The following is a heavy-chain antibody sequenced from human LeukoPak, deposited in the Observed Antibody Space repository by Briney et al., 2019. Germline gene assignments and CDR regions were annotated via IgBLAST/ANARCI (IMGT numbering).Heavy chain of an antibody. V-gene: IGHV4-34*01. J-gene: IGHJ6*02. D-gene: IGHD3-16*01. CDR3: AGGPVFSGKYV. CDR2: INHSGST. CDR1: GGSFSGYY. Sequence: PSETLSLTCTVYGGSFSGYYWSWIRQPPGKGLEWIGEINHSGSTNYNPSLKSRVTISADTSKNLFSLKLSSVTAADTVVYYCAGGPVFSGKYVGGQGTTITVS.